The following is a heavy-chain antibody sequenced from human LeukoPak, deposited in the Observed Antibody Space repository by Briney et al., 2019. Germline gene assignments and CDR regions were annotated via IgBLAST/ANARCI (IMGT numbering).Heavy chain of an antibody. Sequence: GGSLRLSCAASGFTFVNYAMHWVRQAPGKGLEWVAVISYDGSNKYYADSVKGRFTVSRDNSKNTLYLQMNSLRAEDTAVYYCAGDEEYSSSFNYWGQGTLVTVSS. CDR1: GFTFVNYA. CDR2: ISYDGSNK. V-gene: IGHV3-30-3*01. J-gene: IGHJ4*02. CDR3: AGDEEYSSSFNY. D-gene: IGHD6-13*01.